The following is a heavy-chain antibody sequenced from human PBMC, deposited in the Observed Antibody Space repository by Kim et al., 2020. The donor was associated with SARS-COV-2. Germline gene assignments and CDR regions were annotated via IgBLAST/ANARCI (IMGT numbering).Heavy chain of an antibody. CDR2: INAGTGNT. D-gene: IGHD1-1*01. V-gene: IGHV1-3*01. J-gene: IGHJ4*02. Sequence: ASVKVSCKASGYTFTSYSVHWVRQAPGQRLEWMGWINAGTGNTKYSQKIQGRVTITRDTSASTVYMELSSLGSEDTAVYYCARGLPVEGVFDYWGQGTLV. CDR3: ARGLPVEGVFDY. CDR1: GYTFTSYS.